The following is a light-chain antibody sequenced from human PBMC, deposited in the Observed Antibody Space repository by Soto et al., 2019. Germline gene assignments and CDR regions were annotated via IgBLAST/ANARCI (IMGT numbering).Light chain of an antibody. V-gene: IGLV2-23*02. CDR2: EVN. CDR3: SSYAGSSTHTV. Sequence: QSALTQPASVSGSPGQSITISCTGTSSDVGSYNLVSWYQQHPGKAPKLIISEVNKRPSGISDRFSASKSGSTASLTISGLQAEDEADYYCSSYAGSSTHTVFGGGTQLTVL. CDR1: SSDVGSYNL. J-gene: IGLJ7*01.